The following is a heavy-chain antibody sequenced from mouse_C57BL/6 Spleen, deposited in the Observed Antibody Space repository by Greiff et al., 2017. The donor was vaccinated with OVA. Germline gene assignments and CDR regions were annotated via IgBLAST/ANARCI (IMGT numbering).Heavy chain of an antibody. Sequence: EVKVVESEGGLVQPGSSMKLSCTASGFTFSDYYMAWVRQVPEKGLEWVANINYDGSSTYYLDSLKSRFIISRDNAKNILYLQMSSLKSEDTATYYCARGPGAMDYWGQGTSVTVSS. CDR1: GFTFSDYY. CDR3: ARGPGAMDY. J-gene: IGHJ4*01. V-gene: IGHV5-16*01. CDR2: INYDGSST. D-gene: IGHD4-1*01.